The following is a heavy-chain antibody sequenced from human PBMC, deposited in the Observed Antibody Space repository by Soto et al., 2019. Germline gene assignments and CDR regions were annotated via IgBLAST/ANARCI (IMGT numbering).Heavy chain of an antibody. CDR2: INPNSGGT. Sequence: ASVKVSCKASGYTFTGYYMHWVRQAPGQGLEWMGWINPNSGGTNYAQKFQGRVTMTRDTSISTAYMEMSRLRSDDTAVYYCSSSMVRGVIHAGFDPWGQGTLVTVSS. J-gene: IGHJ5*02. D-gene: IGHD3-10*01. V-gene: IGHV1-2*02. CDR3: SSSMVRGVIHAGFDP. CDR1: GYTFTGYY.